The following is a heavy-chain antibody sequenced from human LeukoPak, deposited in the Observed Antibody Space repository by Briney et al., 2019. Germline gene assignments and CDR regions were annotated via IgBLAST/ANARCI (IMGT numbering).Heavy chain of an antibody. D-gene: IGHD6-13*01. CDR3: ARGSRWYANY. CDR2: VSHTRST. V-gene: IGHV4-34*01. CDR1: GDSFSGYY. Sequence: SETLSLTCTVYGDSFSGYYWSWIRQPPGKGLEWIGEVSHTRSTKYNPSLESRVTISVDASKNQFSLELTSVTAADTAVYFCARGSRWYANYWGQGTLVTVSS. J-gene: IGHJ4*02.